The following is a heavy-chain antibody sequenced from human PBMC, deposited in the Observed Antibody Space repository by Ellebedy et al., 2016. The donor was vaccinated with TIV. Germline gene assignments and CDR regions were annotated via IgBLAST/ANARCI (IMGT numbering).Heavy chain of an antibody. Sequence: GESLKISCAASGFTFSSYWMHWVRQVPGKGLVWVPCFYSDGIRTTYADSVKGRFTISRDNAKNTVYLQMSSLRADDTGIYYCTRGGFGHAMNVWGQGTTVTVSS. V-gene: IGHV3-74*01. J-gene: IGHJ6*02. CDR2: FYSDGIRT. CDR1: GFTFSSYW. CDR3: TRGGFGHAMNV. D-gene: IGHD3-10*01.